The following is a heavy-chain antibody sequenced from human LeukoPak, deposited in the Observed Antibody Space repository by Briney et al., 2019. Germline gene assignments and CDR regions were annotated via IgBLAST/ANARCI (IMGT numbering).Heavy chain of an antibody. CDR3: ANLGPPGRDHYLES. CDR2: ISSGGSTI. V-gene: IGHV3-11*04. Sequence: GGSLRLSSAASGFTFSDYYMSWIRQAPGKGLEWLSYISSGGSTIYYADSVKGRFTISRDNAKNSLYLQMNSLRDEDTAVYYCANLGPPGRDHYLESWGQGTLVTVSS. CDR1: GFTFSDYY. J-gene: IGHJ4*02. D-gene: IGHD5-24*01.